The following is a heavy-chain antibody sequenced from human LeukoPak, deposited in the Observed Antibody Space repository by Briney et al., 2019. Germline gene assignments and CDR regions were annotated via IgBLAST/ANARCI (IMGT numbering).Heavy chain of an antibody. CDR1: GFTFSSYE. V-gene: IGHV3-48*03. J-gene: IGHJ4*02. CDR3: ARDRRGMAGTRRFDY. CDR2: ISSSGSTI. D-gene: IGHD6-19*01. Sequence: GGSLRLSCAASGFTFSSYEMNWVRPAPGKGLEWVSYISSSGSTIYYADSVKGRFTISRDNAKNSLYLQMNSLRAEDTAVYYCARDRRGMAGTRRFDYWGQGTLVTVSS.